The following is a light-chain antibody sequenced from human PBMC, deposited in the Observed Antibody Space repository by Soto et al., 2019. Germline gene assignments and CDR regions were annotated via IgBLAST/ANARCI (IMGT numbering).Light chain of an antibody. Sequence: EIVLTQSPATLSLSPGERATLSCGASQSVSSYLAWYQQEPGQAPRLLIYDASNRATGIPARFSGSGSGTDFTLTISSLEPEDFAVYYCQQYGSSPPTFGQGTKVDIK. V-gene: IGKV3-11*01. CDR3: QQYGSSPPT. CDR1: QSVSSY. CDR2: DAS. J-gene: IGKJ1*01.